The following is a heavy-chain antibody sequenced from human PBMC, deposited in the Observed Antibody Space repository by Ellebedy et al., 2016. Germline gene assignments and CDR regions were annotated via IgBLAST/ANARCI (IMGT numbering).Heavy chain of an antibody. CDR3: YYGHYSGY. CDR1: GFTSSSST. V-gene: IGHV3-30*04. Sequence: GESLKISXAASGFTSSSSTMHWVRQAPGWGLEWVAGISFDGRSVHYADSVEGRFTISRDNSKNTLYVQLNTLRAADTAVYYCYYGHYSGYWGQGTLVTVSS. D-gene: IGHD4-17*01. J-gene: IGHJ4*02. CDR2: ISFDGRSV.